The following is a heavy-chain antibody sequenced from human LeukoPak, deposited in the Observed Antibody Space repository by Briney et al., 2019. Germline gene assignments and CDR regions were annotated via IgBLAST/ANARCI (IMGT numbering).Heavy chain of an antibody. J-gene: IGHJ6*02. V-gene: IGHV3-30*04. CDR1: GFTFSSYA. CDR3: ARARGDV. CDR2: ISYDGSNK. Sequence: SGESLRLSCAASGFTFSSYAMHWVRQAPGKGLEWVAVISYDGSNKYYADSVKGRFTISRDNSKNTLYLQMNSLRAEDTAVYYCARARGDVWGQGTTVTVSS.